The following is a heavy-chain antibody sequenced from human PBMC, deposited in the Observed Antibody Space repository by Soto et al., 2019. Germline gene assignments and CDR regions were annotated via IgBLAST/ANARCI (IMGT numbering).Heavy chain of an antibody. Sequence: SETLSLTCTVSGGSISSGDYYWSWIRQPPGKGLEWIGYIYYSGSTYYNPSLKSRVTISVDTSKNQFSLKLSSVTAADTAVYYCARDGVYDIPYYYYGMDVWGQGTTVTVSS. J-gene: IGHJ6*02. CDR2: IYYSGST. CDR3: ARDGVYDIPYYYYGMDV. D-gene: IGHD3-9*01. V-gene: IGHV4-30-4*01. CDR1: GGSISSGDYY.